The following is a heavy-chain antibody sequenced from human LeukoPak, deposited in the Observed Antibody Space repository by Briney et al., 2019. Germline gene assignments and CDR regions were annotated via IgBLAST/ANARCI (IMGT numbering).Heavy chain of an antibody. D-gene: IGHD3-22*01. CDR1: GDSINGYH. CDR3: ARFSTYYGSSVHYLDY. CDR2: IYYIGST. V-gene: IGHV4-59*08. Sequence: KASETLSLTCTVSGDSINGYHWSWIRRPPGKALEWIGYIYYIGSTNYNPSLKSRITMSVDTSKSQFSLRLSSATAADTAVYYCARFSTYYGSSVHYLDYWGQGALVTVSS. J-gene: IGHJ4*02.